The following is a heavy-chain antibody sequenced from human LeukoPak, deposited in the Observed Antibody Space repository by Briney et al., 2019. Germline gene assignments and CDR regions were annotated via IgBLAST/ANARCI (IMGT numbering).Heavy chain of an antibody. CDR3: ARVSWELLVVDY. V-gene: IGHV4-39*07. CDR2: IYYSGST. J-gene: IGHJ4*02. Sequence: SETLSLTCTVSGGSISSSSYYWGWIRQPPGKGLEWIGSIYYSGSTYYNPSLKSRVTISVDTSKNQFSLKLSSVTAADTAVYYCARVSWELLVVDYWGQGTLVTVPS. D-gene: IGHD1-26*01. CDR1: GGSISSSSYY.